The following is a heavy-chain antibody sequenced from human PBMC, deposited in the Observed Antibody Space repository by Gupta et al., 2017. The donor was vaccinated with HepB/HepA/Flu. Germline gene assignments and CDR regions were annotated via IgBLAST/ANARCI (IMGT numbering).Heavy chain of an antibody. D-gene: IGHD3-10*01. CDR1: GFTFSSYA. CDR2: ISGSGGST. V-gene: IGHV3-23*01. J-gene: IGHJ4*02. CDR3: AKDRSYYYGSGSYPEGYFDY. Sequence: EVQLLESGGGLVQPGGSLRLACAASGFTFSSYAMSGVRQAPGKGLEWVSAISGSGGSTYYADSVKGRFTISRDNSKNTLYLQMNSLRAEDTAVYYCAKDRSYYYGSGSYPEGYFDYWGQGTLVTVSS.